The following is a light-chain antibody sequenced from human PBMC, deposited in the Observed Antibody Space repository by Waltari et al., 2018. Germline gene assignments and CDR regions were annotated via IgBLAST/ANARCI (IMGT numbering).Light chain of an antibody. CDR1: QSVLYSSNNLNY. CDR3: QQFYSTPYT. Sequence: DIVMTQSPDSLAVSLGERATINCKSSQSVLYSSNNLNYLAWYQQKPGPPPKLLIYWASTRESGVTDRFSGSGSGTDFTLTISSLQAEDVAVYYCQQFYSTPYTFGQGTKLEIK. CDR2: WAS. J-gene: IGKJ2*01. V-gene: IGKV4-1*01.